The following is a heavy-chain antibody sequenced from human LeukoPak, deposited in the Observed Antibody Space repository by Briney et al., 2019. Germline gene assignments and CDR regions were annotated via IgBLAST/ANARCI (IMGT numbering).Heavy chain of an antibody. Sequence: GGSLRLSCAASGFTFDDYGMSWVRQAPGKGLEWVSGINWNGGSTGYADSVKGRFTISRDNAKNSLYLQMDSLRAEDTALYYCARGGLQNLFDYWGQGTLVTVSS. J-gene: IGHJ4*02. CDR2: INWNGGST. V-gene: IGHV3-20*04. CDR1: GFTFDDYG. CDR3: ARGGLQNLFDY. D-gene: IGHD4-11*01.